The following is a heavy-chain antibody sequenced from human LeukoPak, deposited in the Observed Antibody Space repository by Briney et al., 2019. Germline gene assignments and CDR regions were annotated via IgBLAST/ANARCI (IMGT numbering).Heavy chain of an antibody. CDR1: GFTFNSYA. CDR2: ITSDGRT. J-gene: IGHJ5*02. V-gene: IGHV3-23*01. CDR3: AKEGAAAVFGWFAP. D-gene: IGHD6-13*01. Sequence: GGSLRLSCAASGFTFNSYAMSWVRQAPGKGLQWVSAITSDGRTFYAGSVEGRFTISRDNSKNTLYLQMNSLRVEDTAVYYCAKEGAAAVFGWFAPWGQGTLVTVSS.